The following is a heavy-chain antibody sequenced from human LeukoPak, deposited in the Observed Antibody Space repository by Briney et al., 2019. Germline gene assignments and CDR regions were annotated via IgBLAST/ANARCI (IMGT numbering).Heavy chain of an antibody. CDR3: ARTPGAYCGGDCYSGWFDY. CDR1: GFTFSDYY. CDR2: ISSSSSYT. J-gene: IGHJ4*02. Sequence: PGGSLRLSCAASGFTFSDYYMSWIRQAPGKGLEWVSYISSSSSYTNYADSVKGRFTISRDNAKNSLYLQMNSLRAEDTAVYYCARTPGAYCGGDCYSGWFDYWGQGTLVTVSS. V-gene: IGHV3-11*03. D-gene: IGHD2-21*02.